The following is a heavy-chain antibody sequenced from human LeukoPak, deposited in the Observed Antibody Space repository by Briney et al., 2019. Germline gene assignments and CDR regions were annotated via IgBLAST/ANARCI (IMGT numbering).Heavy chain of an antibody. D-gene: IGHD2-15*01. CDR2: ISYDGNNK. V-gene: IGHV3-30*04. CDR1: GFTFSSYA. Sequence: PGGSLRLSCAASGFTFSSYAMHWVRQTPGKGLGWVAVISYDGNNKYYADSVKGRFTISRDNSKNTLYLQMNSLRPEDTSVYYCARDRCSGGSCRAYNYYYGLDVWGEGTTVTVSS. CDR3: ARDRCSGGSCRAYNYYYGLDV. J-gene: IGHJ6*04.